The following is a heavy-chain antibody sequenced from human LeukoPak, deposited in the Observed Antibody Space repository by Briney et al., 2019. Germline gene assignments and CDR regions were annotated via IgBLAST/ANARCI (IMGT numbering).Heavy chain of an antibody. D-gene: IGHD3-3*01. CDR2: IWYDGSNK. CDR1: GITFRSYG. J-gene: IGHJ6*02. Sequence: GGSLRLSCAASGITFRSYGMHWVRQAPGKGLEWVAFIWYDGSNKYYADSVKGRFTISRDNSKNTLYLQMNSLRAEDTAVYYCARVQPGAITIFGVVRSGMDVWGQGTTVTVSS. V-gene: IGHV3-33*01. CDR3: ARVQPGAITIFGVVRSGMDV.